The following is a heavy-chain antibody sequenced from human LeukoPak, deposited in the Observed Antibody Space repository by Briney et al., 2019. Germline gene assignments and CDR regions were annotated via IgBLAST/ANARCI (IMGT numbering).Heavy chain of an antibody. CDR2: INHSGST. CDR1: GESFSGYY. Sequence: SETLSLTCAVYGESFSGYYWSWIRQPPGKGLEWIGEINHSGSTNYNPSLKSRVTISVDTSKNQFSLKLSSVTAADTAVYYCARGYSSGWYPVYYYGMDVWGQGTTVTVSS. J-gene: IGHJ6*02. D-gene: IGHD6-19*01. CDR3: ARGYSSGWYPVYYYGMDV. V-gene: IGHV4-34*01.